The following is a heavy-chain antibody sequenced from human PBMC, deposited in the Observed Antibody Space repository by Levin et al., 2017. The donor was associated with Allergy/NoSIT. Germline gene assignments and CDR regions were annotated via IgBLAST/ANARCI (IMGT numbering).Heavy chain of an antibody. J-gene: IGHJ5*02. V-gene: IGHV4-39*01. D-gene: IGHD3-16*02. CDR2: IYYSGST. CDR1: GGSISSSSYY. CDR3: ARHSRPSYVWGSYPGWFDP. Sequence: SETLSLTCTVSGGSISSSSYYWGWIRQPPGKGLEWIGSIYYSGSTYYNPSLKSRVTISVDTSKNQFSLKLSSVTAADTAVYYCARHSRPSYVWGSYPGWFDPWGQGTLVTVSS.